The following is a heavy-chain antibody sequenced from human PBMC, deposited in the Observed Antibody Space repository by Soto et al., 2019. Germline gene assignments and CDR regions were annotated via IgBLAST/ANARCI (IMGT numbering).Heavy chain of an antibody. J-gene: IGHJ4*02. V-gene: IGHV1-2*04. CDR1: GYTFTDKY. CDR3: ARDSGRGWSLDY. CDR2: INPDSGDG. Sequence: ASVKVSCKASGYTFTDKYIHWVRQAPGQGLEWMGWINPDSGDGKYAQKFQGCVTMTGDTSIRTAYMELSSLTSDDTALYYCARDSGRGWSLDYWGQGTPVTVSS. D-gene: IGHD6-19*01.